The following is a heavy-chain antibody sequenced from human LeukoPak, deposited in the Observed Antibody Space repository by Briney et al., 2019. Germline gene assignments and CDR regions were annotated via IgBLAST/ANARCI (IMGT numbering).Heavy chain of an antibody. J-gene: IGHJ4*02. V-gene: IGHV4-34*01. Sequence: PSETLSLTCAVYGGSFSGYYWSWIRQPPGKGLEWIGEINHSGSTNYNPSLKSRVTISVDTSKNQFSLKLSSVTAADTAVYYCARRVSYYYDSSGFYWGQGTLVTVSS. CDR3: ARRVSYYYDSSGFY. CDR2: INHSGST. D-gene: IGHD3-22*01. CDR1: GGSFSGYY.